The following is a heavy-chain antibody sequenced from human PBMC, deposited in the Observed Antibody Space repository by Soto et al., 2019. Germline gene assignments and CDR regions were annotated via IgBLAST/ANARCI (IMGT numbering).Heavy chain of an antibody. CDR1: GFTFSSYG. CDR2: IWYDGSNK. J-gene: IGHJ4*02. Sequence: VQLVESGGGVVQPGRSLRLSCAASGFTFSSYGMHWVRQAPGKGLEWVAVIWYDGSNKYYADSVKGRFTISRDNSKNTLYLQMNSLRAEDTAVYYCARDLRVGTLDYWGQGTLVTVSS. CDR3: ARDLRVGTLDY. D-gene: IGHD1-26*01. V-gene: IGHV3-33*01.